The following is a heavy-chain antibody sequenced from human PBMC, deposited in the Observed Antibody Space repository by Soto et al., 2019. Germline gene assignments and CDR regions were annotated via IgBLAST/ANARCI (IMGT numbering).Heavy chain of an antibody. CDR3: ARVGYGDYGVDY. D-gene: IGHD4-17*01. CDR2: ISYDGSNK. CDR1: GFTFSSYA. V-gene: IGHV3-30-3*01. J-gene: IGHJ4*02. Sequence: LRLSCAASGFTFSSYAMHWVRQAPGKGLEWVAVISYDGSNKYYADSVKGRFTISRDNSKNTLYLQMNSLRAEDTAVYYCARVGYGDYGVDYWGQGTLVTVSS.